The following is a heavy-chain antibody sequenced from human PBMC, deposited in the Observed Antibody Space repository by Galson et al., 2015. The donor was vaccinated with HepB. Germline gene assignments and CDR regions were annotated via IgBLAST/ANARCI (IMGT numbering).Heavy chain of an antibody. Sequence: SETLSLTCSVSHGSINNYYWSWIRQSPGNRLEWIGYIYYNGDTTYNPSLGYRVGMSVDTSINQVSLWLTSVTAADTAVYYCARHPGRGSVGYAFALWGQGPLVTVPA. CDR2: IYYNGDT. D-gene: IGHD2-2*01. CDR1: HGSINNYY. J-gene: IGHJ4*02. V-gene: IGHV4-59*08. CDR3: ARHPGRGSVGYAFAL.